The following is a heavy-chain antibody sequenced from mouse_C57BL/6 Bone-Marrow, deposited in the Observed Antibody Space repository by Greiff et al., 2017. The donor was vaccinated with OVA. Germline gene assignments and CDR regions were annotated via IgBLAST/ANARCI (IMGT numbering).Heavy chain of an antibody. CDR1: GFNIKDDY. Sequence: VHVKQSGAELVRPGASVKLSCTASGFNIKDDYMHWVKQRPEQGLEWIGWIDPENGDTEYASKFQGKATITADTSSNTAYLQLSSLTSEDTAVYYCTILRRDFDYWGQGTTLTVSS. D-gene: IGHD1-1*01. CDR2: IDPENGDT. V-gene: IGHV14-4*01. CDR3: TILRRDFDY. J-gene: IGHJ2*01.